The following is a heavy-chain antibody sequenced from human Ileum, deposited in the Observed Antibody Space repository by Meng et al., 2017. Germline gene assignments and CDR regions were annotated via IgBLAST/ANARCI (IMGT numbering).Heavy chain of an antibody. CDR3: AREAAPGGVVGGCFDY. CDR2: IFDTGPP. D-gene: IGHD3-16*01. CDR1: GVSISSGDYY. Sequence: QLQESGPGLVKSSQTLSLTCTVSGVSISSGDYYWSWIRQPPGKGLEWIGYIFDTGPPSYSPPLRSRLSISMDTSKNQFSLRLSSVTAADTAVYYCAREAAPGGVVGGCFDYWGQGTLVTVSS. J-gene: IGHJ4*02. V-gene: IGHV4-30-4*01.